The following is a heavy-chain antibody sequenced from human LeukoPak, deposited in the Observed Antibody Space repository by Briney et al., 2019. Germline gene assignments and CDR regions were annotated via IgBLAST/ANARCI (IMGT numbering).Heavy chain of an antibody. CDR1: GGSINTYY. CDR2: IYYSGRT. J-gene: IGHJ5*02. V-gene: IGHV4-59*08. Sequence: PSETLSLTCTVSGGSINTYYWSWIRQPPGKGLEWIGYIYYSGRTNYNPSLKSRVTISVDASKNQVSLNLSSVTAADTAVYYCARHEGSNWTRSNWFDPWGQGTLVTVSS. CDR3: ARHEGSNWTRSNWFDP. D-gene: IGHD6-13*01.